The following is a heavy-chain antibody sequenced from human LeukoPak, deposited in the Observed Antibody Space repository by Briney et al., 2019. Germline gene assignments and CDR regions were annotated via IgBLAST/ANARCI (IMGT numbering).Heavy chain of an antibody. CDR1: GFTFSSYA. Sequence: PGGSLRLSCAASGFTFSSYAMSWVRQAPGKGLEWVSAISGSGGSTGYADSVKGRFTISRDNAKNSLYLQMNSLRAEDTALYYCAREYSSGFVPLVGYYYMDVWGKGTTVTVSS. V-gene: IGHV3-20*04. CDR3: AREYSSGFVPLVGYYYMDV. J-gene: IGHJ6*03. D-gene: IGHD6-19*01. CDR2: ISGSGGST.